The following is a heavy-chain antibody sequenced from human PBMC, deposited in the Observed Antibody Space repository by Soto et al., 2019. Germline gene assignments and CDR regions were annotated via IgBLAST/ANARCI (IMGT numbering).Heavy chain of an antibody. D-gene: IGHD5-18*01. CDR2: TYYRSKWYN. CDR1: GDSVSSNSAG. J-gene: IGHJ6*02. V-gene: IGHV6-1*01. Sequence: SQTLSLTCAITGDSVSSNSAGWSWVRQSPSRGLEWLGRTYYRSKWYNDYAVSVKSRITINPDTSKNQFSLQLNSVTPEDTAVYYCARSGYSYYYGMDVWGQGTTVTVSS. CDR3: ARSGYSYYYGMDV.